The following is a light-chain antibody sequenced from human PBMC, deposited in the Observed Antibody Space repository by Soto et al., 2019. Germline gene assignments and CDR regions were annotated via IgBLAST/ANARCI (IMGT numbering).Light chain of an antibody. CDR3: QQLNSYPLT. J-gene: IGKJ4*01. CDR2: AAS. CDR1: QGISSY. Sequence: DIQLTQSPSFLSASVGDRVTITCRASQGISSYLAWYQQKPGKAPKLLIYAASTLQSGVPSRFSGSGSGTEFALTFSSLQPEDFANYYCQQLNSYPLTFGGGTKVEIK. V-gene: IGKV1-9*01.